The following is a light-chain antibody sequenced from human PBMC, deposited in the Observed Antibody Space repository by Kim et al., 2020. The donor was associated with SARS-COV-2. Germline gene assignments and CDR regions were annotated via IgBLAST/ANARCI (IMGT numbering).Light chain of an antibody. CDR2: RDS. J-gene: IGLJ3*02. V-gene: IGLV3-9*01. Sequence: SYELTQPLSVSVAPGQTARITCGGTNIGTKTVHWYQQRPGQAPVLVIYRDSNRPSGIPERFSGSNSGNTATLTISRAQVGDETDYYCQVWDSTTAVFGGG. CDR1: NIGTKT. CDR3: QVWDSTTAV.